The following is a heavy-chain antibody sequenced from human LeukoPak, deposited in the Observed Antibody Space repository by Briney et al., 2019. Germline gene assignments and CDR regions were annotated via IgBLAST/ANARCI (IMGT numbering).Heavy chain of an antibody. V-gene: IGHV3-23*01. CDR1: GFTLSSYA. D-gene: IGHD5-18*01. CDR2: ISGSGGST. CDR3: AIAKGYKWDY. J-gene: IGHJ4*02. Sequence: GGPLRLSCAASGFTLSSYAMSWVRQAPGKGLEWVSAISGSGGSTYYADSVKGRFTISRDNSKNTLYLQMNSLRAEDTAVYYCAIAKGYKWDYWGQGTLVTVSS.